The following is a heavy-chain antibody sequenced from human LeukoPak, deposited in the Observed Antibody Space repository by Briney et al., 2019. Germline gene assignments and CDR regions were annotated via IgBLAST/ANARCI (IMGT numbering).Heavy chain of an antibody. Sequence: GSLRLSCAASGFTFSSHAMGWVRQAPGKGLEWVSATGGLGGSTYYAGSVKGRFTISRDNSRNTLYLQMDGLRADDTAVYYCARDAGVVAVHYFDHWGHGTLATVSS. CDR3: ARDAGVVAVHYFDH. V-gene: IGHV3-23*01. J-gene: IGHJ4*03. CDR1: GFTFSSHA. D-gene: IGHD3-3*01. CDR2: TGGLGGST.